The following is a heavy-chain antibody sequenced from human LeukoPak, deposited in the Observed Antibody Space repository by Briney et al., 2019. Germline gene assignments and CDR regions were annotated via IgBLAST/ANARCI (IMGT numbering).Heavy chain of an antibody. D-gene: IGHD2-2*02. CDR1: GGSISGSNW. Sequence: PSGTLSLACAVSGGSISGSNWWSWVRQPPGKGLEWIGEIYHSGSTNYNPSLKSRVTISVDKSKNQFSLKLSSVTAADTAVYYCARTECSSTSCYIFSDAFDIWGQGTMVTVSS. V-gene: IGHV4-4*02. CDR3: ARTECSSTSCYIFSDAFDI. CDR2: IYHSGST. J-gene: IGHJ3*02.